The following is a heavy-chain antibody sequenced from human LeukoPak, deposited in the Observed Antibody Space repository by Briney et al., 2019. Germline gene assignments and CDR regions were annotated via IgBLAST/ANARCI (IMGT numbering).Heavy chain of an antibody. CDR2: MFYSGST. CDR3: ARGPRTLRGYYYYYYMDV. J-gene: IGHJ6*03. D-gene: IGHD3-10*01. CDR1: GGSISRNSYY. V-gene: IGHV4-39*01. Sequence: SETLSLTCIVSGGSISRNSYYWGWIRQPPGKGLEWIGSMFYSGSTYYNPSLKSRITISVDTSKNQFSLKLSSVTAADTAVYYCARGPRTLRGYYYYYYMDVWGKGTTVTVSS.